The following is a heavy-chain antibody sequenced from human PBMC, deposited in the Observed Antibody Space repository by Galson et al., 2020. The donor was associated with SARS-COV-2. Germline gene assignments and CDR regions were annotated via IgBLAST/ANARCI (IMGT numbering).Heavy chain of an antibody. CDR3: TRSPNLTGYYISDRYYYYMDV. CDR1: GFIFGDYA. V-gene: IGHV3-49*04. D-gene: IGHD3-9*01. J-gene: IGHJ6*03. Sequence: GGSLRLSCTTSGFIFGDYAMSWVRQGPGQGLEWVGFIRSKTYGGTTEYAASVKGRFPISRDDSKAIAYLQMNSLKTEDTAVYYCTRSPNLTGYYISDRYYYYMDVWGKGTTVTVSS. CDR2: IRSKTYGGTT.